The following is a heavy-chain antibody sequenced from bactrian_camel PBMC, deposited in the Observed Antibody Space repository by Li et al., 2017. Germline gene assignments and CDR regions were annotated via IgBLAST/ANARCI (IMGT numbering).Heavy chain of an antibody. V-gene: IGHV3S63*01. Sequence: HVQLVESGGDSVQAGGSLRLSCAASGVTYTNCMGWFRQAPGKKREGFAGLDTDDRSDGRDYYLDSVKARFTISKDDIDNTLYLQMTSLKPEDTAMYYCAAARKTALWPETCQTWYLSGTFGFWGQGTQVTVS. CDR3: AAARKTALWPETCQTWYLSGTFGF. J-gene: IGHJ6*01. D-gene: IGHD6*01. CDR1: GVTYTNC. CDR2: LDTDDRSDGRD.